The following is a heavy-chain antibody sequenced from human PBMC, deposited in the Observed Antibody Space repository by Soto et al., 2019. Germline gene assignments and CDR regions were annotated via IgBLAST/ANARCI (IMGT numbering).Heavy chain of an antibody. CDR2: IYSGGST. D-gene: IGHD3-9*01. J-gene: IGHJ6*03. CDR1: GFTVSSNY. Sequence: GGSLRLSCAASGFTVSSNYMSWVRQAPGKGLEWVSVIYSGGSTYYADSVKGRFTISRHNSKNTLYLQMNSLRAEDTAVYYCARDHVISHYHYYMDVWGKGTTVTVSS. V-gene: IGHV3-53*04. CDR3: ARDHVISHYHYYMDV.